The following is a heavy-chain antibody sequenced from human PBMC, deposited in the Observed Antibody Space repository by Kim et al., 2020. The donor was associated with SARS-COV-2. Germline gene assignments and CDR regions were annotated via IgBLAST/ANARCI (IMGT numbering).Heavy chain of an antibody. CDR3: AREGSRQLVFSVHAFDI. CDR2: INHSGST. Sequence: SETLSLTCAVYGGSFSGYYWSWIRQPPGKGLEWIGEINHSGSTNYNPSLKSRVTISVDTSKNQFSLKLSSVTAADTAVYYCAREGSRQLVFSVHAFDIWGQGTMVTVSS. V-gene: IGHV4-34*01. CDR1: GGSFSGYY. J-gene: IGHJ3*02. D-gene: IGHD6-13*01.